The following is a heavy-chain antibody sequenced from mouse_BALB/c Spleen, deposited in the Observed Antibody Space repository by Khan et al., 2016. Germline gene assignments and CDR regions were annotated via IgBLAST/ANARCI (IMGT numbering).Heavy chain of an antibody. Sequence: QVQLKESGPGLVAPSQSLSITCTVSGFSIIAYGVNWVRQPPGKGLEWLGMIWGDGSTDYNSALKSRLNITKDHSKSQVFLKMNSLETDDTAEYYCARDGCGYYAMDYWGQGTSVTVSS. J-gene: IGHJ4*01. CDR3: ARDGCGYYAMDY. CDR1: GFSIIAYG. D-gene: IGHD2-2*01. V-gene: IGHV2-6-7*01. CDR2: IWGDGST.